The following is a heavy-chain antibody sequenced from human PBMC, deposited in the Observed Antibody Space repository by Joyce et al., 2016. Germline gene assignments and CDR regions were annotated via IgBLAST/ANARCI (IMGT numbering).Heavy chain of an antibody. CDR1: GGSISSFY. D-gene: IGHD6-19*01. Sequence: QVQLQESGPGLLKPSETLSPTCTVFGGSISSFYWTWIRKPPGKGLDSIRDINYSGTTNYNPSLKGRVTISIDRSKDQFSLKLSAVTAADTAVYYCARHSAVASTAYWGQGTLVTVSS. V-gene: IGHV4-59*08. CDR3: ARHSAVASTAY. CDR2: INYSGTT. J-gene: IGHJ4*02.